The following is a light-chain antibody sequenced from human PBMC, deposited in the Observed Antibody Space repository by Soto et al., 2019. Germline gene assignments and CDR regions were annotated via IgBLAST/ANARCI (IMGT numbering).Light chain of an antibody. CDR3: QQYVSSPPT. V-gene: IGKV3-20*01. CDR2: GAS. Sequence: EIVLTQSPGPLSLSPGERATLSCRASQSVSSSLAWYQQKPGQAPRLLISGASSRVTGIPDRFSGSGSGIDFTLTISRLEPEDFAVYYCQQYVSSPPTFGQGTKVDIK. CDR1: QSVSSS. J-gene: IGKJ1*01.